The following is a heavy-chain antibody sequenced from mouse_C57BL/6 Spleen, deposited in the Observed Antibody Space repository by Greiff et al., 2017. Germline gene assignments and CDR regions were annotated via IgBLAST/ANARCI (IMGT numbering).Heavy chain of an antibody. CDR1: GYSITSGYY. V-gene: IGHV3-6*01. J-gene: IGHJ2*01. CDR3: ARGGSGSPYYFDY. Sequence: DVQLQESGPGLVKPSQSLSLTCSVPGYSITSGYYWTWIRQFTGNTLEWMGYISYDGSNNYNPSLKNRISITRDTSKNQFFLKLNSVTTEDTATYHCARGGSGSPYYFDYRGQGTTHTVAS. CDR2: ISYDGSN. D-gene: IGHD3-2*02.